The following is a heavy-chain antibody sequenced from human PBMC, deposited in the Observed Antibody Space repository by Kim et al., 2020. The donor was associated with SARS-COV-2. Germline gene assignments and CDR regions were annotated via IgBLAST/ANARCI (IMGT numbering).Heavy chain of an antibody. D-gene: IGHD3-3*01. Sequence: QKFQGRVTITADESTSTAYMELSSLRSEDTAVYYCARVGREVFGVVVLDYWGQGTLVTVSS. V-gene: IGHV1-69*01. J-gene: IGHJ4*02. CDR3: ARVGREVFGVVVLDY.